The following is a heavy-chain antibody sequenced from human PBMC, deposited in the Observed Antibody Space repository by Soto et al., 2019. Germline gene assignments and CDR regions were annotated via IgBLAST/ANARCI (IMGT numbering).Heavy chain of an antibody. CDR2: IRGSGGST. CDR3: AKGGYTSPFDY. CDR1: GFTFSSYA. D-gene: IGHD5-12*01. J-gene: IGHJ4*02. V-gene: IGHV3-23*01. Sequence: PGGSLRLSCAASGFTFSSYAMTWVRQAPGKGLEWVSTIRGSGGSTYYADSMKGRFTISRDNSMNTVFLHMNSLRAEDTAIYYCAKGGYTSPFDYWGLGTLVTVSS.